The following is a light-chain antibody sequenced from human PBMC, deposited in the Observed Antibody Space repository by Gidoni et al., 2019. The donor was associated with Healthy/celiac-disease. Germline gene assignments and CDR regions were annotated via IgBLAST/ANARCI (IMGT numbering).Light chain of an antibody. CDR3: QQYGSSRWT. V-gene: IGKV3-20*01. J-gene: IGKJ1*01. Sequence: IALTQSPGTLSLSPGETATLSCRASQSVSSSYLAWYQQKPGQAPRLLIYGASSRATGLPDRFRCSGSGTDFTLTISRLEHEDFAVYYFQQYGSSRWTFGQGTKVEIK. CDR2: GAS. CDR1: QSVSSSY.